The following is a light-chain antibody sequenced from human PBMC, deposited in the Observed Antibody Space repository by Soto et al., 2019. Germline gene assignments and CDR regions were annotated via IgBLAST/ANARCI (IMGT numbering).Light chain of an antibody. J-gene: IGKJ4*01. Sequence: DIQLTQSPSFLSASVGDRVTITCRASQVISNYLVWYQQKPGQAPKLLIYAASTLQSGVPSRFSGSGFGTDFTLTIISLQPEDFATYYCQQFSSYPLTFGGGTKVDIK. CDR2: AAS. CDR3: QQFSSYPLT. CDR1: QVISNY. V-gene: IGKV1-9*01.